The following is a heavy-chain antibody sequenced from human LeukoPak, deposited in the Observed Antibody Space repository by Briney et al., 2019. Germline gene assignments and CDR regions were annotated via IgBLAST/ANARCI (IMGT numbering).Heavy chain of an antibody. D-gene: IGHD1-26*01. J-gene: IGHJ4*02. Sequence: ASVKVSCKASGYTFTGYYMHWVRQAPGQGLEWMGWINPNSGGTNYAQKFQGWVTMTRDTSISTAYMELSRLRSDDTAVYYCAKAIHSGSTMPGDWGQGTLVTVSS. CDR2: INPNSGGT. V-gene: IGHV1-2*04. CDR3: AKAIHSGSTMPGD. CDR1: GYTFTGYY.